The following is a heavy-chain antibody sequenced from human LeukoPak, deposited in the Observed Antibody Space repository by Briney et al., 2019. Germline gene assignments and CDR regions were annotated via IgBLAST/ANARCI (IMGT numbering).Heavy chain of an antibody. CDR2: ISYDGSNK. Sequence: PGGSLRLSCAASGFTFSSYAMPWVRQAPGKGLEWVAVISYDGSNKYYADSVKGRFTISRDNSKNTLYLQMNSLRAEDTAVYYCAREGRWYSSSWYFDYWGQGTLVTVSS. CDR3: AREGRWYSSSWYFDY. J-gene: IGHJ4*02. D-gene: IGHD6-13*01. V-gene: IGHV3-30-3*01. CDR1: GFTFSSYA.